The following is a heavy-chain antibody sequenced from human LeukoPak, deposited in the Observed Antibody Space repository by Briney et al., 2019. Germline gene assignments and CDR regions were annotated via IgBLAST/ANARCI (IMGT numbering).Heavy chain of an antibody. J-gene: IGHJ4*02. Sequence: PGGSLRLSCAASGFTFSSYWMSWVRPAPGKGLEWVANIKQDGSEKYYVDSVKGRFTISRDNAKNPLYLQMNSLRAEDTAVYYCARELYDYVWGSYRYLPTTFDYWGQGTLVTVSS. V-gene: IGHV3-7*01. D-gene: IGHD3-16*02. CDR2: IKQDGSEK. CDR3: ARELYDYVWGSYRYLPTTFDY. CDR1: GFTFSSYW.